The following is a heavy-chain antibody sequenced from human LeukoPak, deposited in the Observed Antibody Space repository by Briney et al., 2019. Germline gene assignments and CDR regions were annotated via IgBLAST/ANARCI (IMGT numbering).Heavy chain of an antibody. Sequence: GGSLRLSCAASGFTFSSYGMSWVRQAPGKGLEWVSAISGSGGSTYYADSVKGRFTISRDNSKNTLYLQMNSLRAEDTAVYYCAKIDGYSYGPFDHWGQGTLVTVSS. J-gene: IGHJ4*02. CDR3: AKIDGYSYGPFDH. D-gene: IGHD5-18*01. CDR1: GFTFSSYG. CDR2: ISGSGGST. V-gene: IGHV3-23*01.